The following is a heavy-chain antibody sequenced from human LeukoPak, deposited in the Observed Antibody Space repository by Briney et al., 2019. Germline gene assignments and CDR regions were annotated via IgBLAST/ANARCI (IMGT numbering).Heavy chain of an antibody. Sequence: SETLSLTCAVYGGSFSGYYWSWIRQPPGKGLEWIGEINHSGSTNYNPSPKSRVTISVDTSKNQFSLKLSSVTAADTAVCYCARALPYYYYGMDVWGQGTTVTVSS. CDR3: ARALPYYYYGMDV. CDR1: GGSFSGYY. V-gene: IGHV4-34*01. J-gene: IGHJ6*02. CDR2: INHSGST.